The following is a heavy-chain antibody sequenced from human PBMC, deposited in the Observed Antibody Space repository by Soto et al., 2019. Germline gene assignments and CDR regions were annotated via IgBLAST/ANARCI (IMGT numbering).Heavy chain of an antibody. CDR2: TNPYNGNT. CDR1: GYTFSNNG. Sequence: QVQLVQSGNDVKKPGASVKVSCQASGYTFSNNGITWVRQAPGQGLEWMGWTNPYNGNTNYAQKFQGRVPMTTNTSTSTAYKELRRLRSDDTAVYYCARTRSDIIGYYYRYFDLWGRGTLVTVSS. D-gene: IGHD3-22*01. V-gene: IGHV1-18*01. J-gene: IGHJ2*01. CDR3: ARTRSDIIGYYYRYFDL.